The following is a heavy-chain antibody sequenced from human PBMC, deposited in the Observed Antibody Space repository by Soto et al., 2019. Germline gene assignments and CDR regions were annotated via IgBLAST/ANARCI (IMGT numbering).Heavy chain of an antibody. J-gene: IGHJ5*02. V-gene: IGHV4-31*03. CDR3: ARTSYDSSGTAADP. D-gene: IGHD3-22*01. CDR2: IYYSGST. CDR1: GGSISSGGYY. Sequence: PSETLSLTCTVSGGSISSGGYYWSWIRQHPGKGLEWIGYIYYSGSTYYNPSLKSRVTISVDTSKNQLSLKLSSVTAADTAVYYCARTSYDSSGTAADPGAQGTLVTLS.